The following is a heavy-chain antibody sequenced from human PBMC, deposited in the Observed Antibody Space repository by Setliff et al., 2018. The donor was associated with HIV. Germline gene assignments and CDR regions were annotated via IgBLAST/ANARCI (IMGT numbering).Heavy chain of an antibody. J-gene: IGHJ3*02. V-gene: IGHV1-2*02. Sequence: GASVKVSCKASGYTFTDYYIHWVRQAPGQGLEWMGWINSASGGTNYAQNFQGRATVTRDTSINTAYVELNSLKSDDTAVYYCARDYLHVFDIWGQGTMVTVSS. CDR1: GYTFTDYY. CDR3: ARDYLHVFDI. CDR2: INSASGGT.